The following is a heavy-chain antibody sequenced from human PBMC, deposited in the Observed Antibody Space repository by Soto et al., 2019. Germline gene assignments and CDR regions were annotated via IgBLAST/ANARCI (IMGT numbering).Heavy chain of an antibody. CDR1: GYTFTGHY. CDR2: IGPESGAT. Sequence: SVKVSCKASGYTFTGHYIHWVRQAPEQGPEWMGEIGPESGATRYAQKFQGRVTMTMDTSITTVYMELNNLRPDDTAVYYCGRGRSGQIVVFYWGQGTPVTVSS. D-gene: IGHD1-26*01. CDR3: GRGRSGQIVVFY. V-gene: IGHV1-2*02. J-gene: IGHJ4*02.